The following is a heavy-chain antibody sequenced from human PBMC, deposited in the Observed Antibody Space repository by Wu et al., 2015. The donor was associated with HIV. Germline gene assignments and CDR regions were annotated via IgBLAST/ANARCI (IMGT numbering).Heavy chain of an antibody. D-gene: IGHD6-19*01. J-gene: IGHJ6*03. Sequence: QVQLVQSGAEMKKPGSSVKVSCKASGGTFSSYAISWVRQAPGQGLEWMGGIIPIFGTANYAQKFQGRVTITADESTSTAYMELSSLRSEDTAVYYCAATGIAVAGTYYYYYDMDVWGKGTTVTVSS. CDR1: GGTFSSYA. V-gene: IGHV1-69*12. CDR2: IIPIFGTA. CDR3: AATGIAVAGTYYYYYDMDV.